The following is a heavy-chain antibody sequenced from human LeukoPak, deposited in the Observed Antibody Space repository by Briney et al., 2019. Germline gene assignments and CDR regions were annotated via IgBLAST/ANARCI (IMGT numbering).Heavy chain of an antibody. CDR3: STATAGNY. CDR2: FDPEDDER. J-gene: IGHJ4*02. Sequence: ASVKVSCKAFGHTLKDLSIHWVRQAPGKGLEWLGGFDPEDDERMYAPKFQGRVTVTEDNSIDTAYMELTSLSSDDTGVYYCSTATAGNYWGQGKLVTVSS. V-gene: IGHV1-24*01. CDR1: GHTLKDLS.